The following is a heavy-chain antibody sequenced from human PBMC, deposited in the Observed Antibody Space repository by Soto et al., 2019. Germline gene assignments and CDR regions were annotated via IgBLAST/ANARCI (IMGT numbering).Heavy chain of an antibody. D-gene: IGHD3-22*01. CDR1: GGSISSYY. CDR3: ARALQYYYDSSGYYSGFDY. V-gene: IGHV4-59*01. Sequence: PSETLSLTCTVSGGSISSYYWSWIRRPPGKGLEWIGYIYYSGSTNYNPSLKSRVTISVDTSKNQFSLKLSSVTAADTAVYYCARALQYYYDSSGYYSGFDYWGQGTLVTVSS. CDR2: IYYSGST. J-gene: IGHJ4*02.